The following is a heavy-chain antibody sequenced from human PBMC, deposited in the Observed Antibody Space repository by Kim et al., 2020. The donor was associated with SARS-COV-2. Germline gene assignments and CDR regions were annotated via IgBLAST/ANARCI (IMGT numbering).Heavy chain of an antibody. CDR1: GFTFSSYA. CDR3: ARERWQQLVLDY. V-gene: IGHV3-30*04. D-gene: IGHD6-13*01. J-gene: IGHJ4*02. Sequence: GGSLRLSCAASGFTFSSYAMHWVRQAPGKGLEWVAVISYDGSNKYYADSVKGRFTISRDNSKNTLYLQMNSLRAEDTAVYYCARERWQQLVLDYWGQGTLVTVSS. CDR2: ISYDGSNK.